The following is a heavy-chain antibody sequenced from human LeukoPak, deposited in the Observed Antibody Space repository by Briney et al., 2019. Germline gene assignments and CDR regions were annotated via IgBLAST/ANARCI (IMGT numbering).Heavy chain of an antibody. Sequence: PSETLSLTCTVSGGSISSGSYYWSWIRQPAGKGLEWIGRIYTSGSTNYDPSLKSRVTISVDTPKNQCSLKLSSVTAADTAVYYCARSAGYSSSWYDFAYGGWFDPWGQGTLVTVSS. CDR2: IYTSGST. V-gene: IGHV4-61*02. CDR3: ARSAGYSSSWYDFAYGGWFDP. D-gene: IGHD6-13*01. J-gene: IGHJ5*02. CDR1: GGSISSGSYY.